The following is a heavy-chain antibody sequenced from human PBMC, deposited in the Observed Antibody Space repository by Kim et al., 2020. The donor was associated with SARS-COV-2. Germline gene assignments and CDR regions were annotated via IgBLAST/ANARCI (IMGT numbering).Heavy chain of an antibody. J-gene: IGHJ6*02. V-gene: IGHV4-30-2*01. CDR2: IYYREST. D-gene: IGHD3-10*01. Sequence: GKGLEWIGYIYYRESTYYNPSLKSRVTISVDRSKNRFSLKLSSVTAADTAVYYCARGYGSGSPYGMDVWGQGTTVTVSS. CDR3: ARGYGSGSPYGMDV.